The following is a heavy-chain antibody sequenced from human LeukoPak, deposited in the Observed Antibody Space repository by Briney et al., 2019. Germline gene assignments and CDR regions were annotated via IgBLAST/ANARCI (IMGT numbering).Heavy chain of an antibody. V-gene: IGHV4-34*01. Sequence: SETLSLTCAVYGGSFSGYYWSWIRQPPGKGLEWIGEINHSGSTNYNPSLKSRVTISVDTSKNQFSLKLSSVTAADTAVYYCARVARYYYDSSGYYPNWFDPWGQGTLVTVSS. CDR3: ARVARYYYDSSGYYPNWFDP. CDR1: GGSFSGYY. D-gene: IGHD3-22*01. J-gene: IGHJ5*02. CDR2: INHSGST.